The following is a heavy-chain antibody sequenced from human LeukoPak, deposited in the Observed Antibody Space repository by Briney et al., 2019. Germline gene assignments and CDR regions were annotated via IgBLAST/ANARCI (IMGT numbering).Heavy chain of an antibody. CDR2: INPDSGAT. CDR1: LYPFTDSY. V-gene: IGHV1-2*02. Sequence: ASLKVSCKPSLYPFTDSYMHCVTHPLRPGREWTGWINPDSGATKYAQKFLGRVTMTTDTTISTGYMELNRLRSADTAVYYCASALPTPRSSGGQGTLVTVSS. J-gene: IGHJ4*02. D-gene: IGHD6-13*01. CDR3: ASALPTPRSS.